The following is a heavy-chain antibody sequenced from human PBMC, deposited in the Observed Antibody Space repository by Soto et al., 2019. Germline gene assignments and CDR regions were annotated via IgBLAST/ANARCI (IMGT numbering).Heavy chain of an antibody. CDR2: IYYNSNRI. V-gene: IGHV3-9*01. CDR1: GATLQDYA. J-gene: IGHJ6*04. Sequence: VQLVESGGGLVQPGGPLRLSCAGSGATLQDYAMHWVRQAPGKGLEWVSGIYYNSNRIDYADSVKGRFTISRDNARNALYLQMNSLTTEDTAFYYCGKDISPGGMDVWGRGIMVTVSS. CDR3: GKDISPGGMDV.